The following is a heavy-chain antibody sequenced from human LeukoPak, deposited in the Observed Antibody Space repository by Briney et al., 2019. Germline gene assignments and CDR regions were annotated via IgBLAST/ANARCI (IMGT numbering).Heavy chain of an antibody. V-gene: IGHV3-23*01. J-gene: IGHJ4*02. CDR1: GFPFRSYA. CDR2: ITDDEDT. CDR3: AKVDYWSPENYFDS. D-gene: IGHD1-1*01. Sequence: PGGSLRLSCVAPGFPFRSYAMTWVRQPPGKGLKPVSVITDDEDTYYADSVKGRFTISRDNSQNTVFLQMNSLRVEDTAVYYCAKVDYWSPENYFDSWGQGTLVTVSS.